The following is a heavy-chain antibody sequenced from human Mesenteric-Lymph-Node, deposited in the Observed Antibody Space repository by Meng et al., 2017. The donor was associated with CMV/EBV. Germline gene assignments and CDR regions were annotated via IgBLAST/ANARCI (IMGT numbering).Heavy chain of an antibody. Sequence: GESLKISCAASGFTFNSYAINWVRQAPGKGLEWVSYISSSGSTVYYADSVKGRSTISRDNAKNTLYLQMSSLRAEDTAIYYCTRGYSNRIDYWGQGTLVTVSS. J-gene: IGHJ4*02. CDR1: GFTFNSYA. V-gene: IGHV3-48*03. CDR2: ISSSGSTV. D-gene: IGHD4-11*01. CDR3: TRGYSNRIDY.